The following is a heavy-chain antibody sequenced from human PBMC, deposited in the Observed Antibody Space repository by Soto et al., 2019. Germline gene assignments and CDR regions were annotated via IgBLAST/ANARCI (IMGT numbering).Heavy chain of an antibody. Sequence: QVQLQESGPGLVKPSETLSLTCAVSGDSISSYYCMWIRQPPGKGLESIGYLYYGRSTNYNPSLKSRLTLSVDTSTNQCSLTLSSMTAADTAVYYCALRSMAVVPEYWGQGTLVTVSS. D-gene: IGHD3-22*01. CDR3: ALRSMAVVPEY. CDR2: LYYGRST. CDR1: GDSISSYY. J-gene: IGHJ4*02. V-gene: IGHV4-59*01.